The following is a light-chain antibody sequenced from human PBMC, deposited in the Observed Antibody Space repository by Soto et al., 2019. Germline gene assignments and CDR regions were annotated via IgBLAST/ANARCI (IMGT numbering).Light chain of an antibody. Sequence: QSVLTQPASVSGSPGQSITISCTGTSSDVGGYNFASWYQQHPGKAPKLIISDVSNRPSGVSTRFSGSKSGNTASLTISGLQAEDEADYYCSSYTSINTHVFGTGTKLTVL. CDR2: DVS. V-gene: IGLV2-14*01. CDR1: SSDVGGYNF. J-gene: IGLJ1*01. CDR3: SSYTSINTHV.